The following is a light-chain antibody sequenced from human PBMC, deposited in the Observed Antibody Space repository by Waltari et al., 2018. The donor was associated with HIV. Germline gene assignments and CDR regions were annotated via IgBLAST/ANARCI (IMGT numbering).Light chain of an antibody. V-gene: IGLV2-8*01. CDR2: EVN. CDR3: SSFAGTNSHVV. J-gene: IGLJ2*01. CDR1: SSDVGAYTF. Sequence: QSALPQPPSASGSPEQSVTISCTGTSSDVGAYTFVSWYQQRPGQAPKLIIFEVNKRPSGFPDRFSGSKSVNTASLTVSGLQAEDEADYYCSSFAGTNSHVVFGGGTKLTVL.